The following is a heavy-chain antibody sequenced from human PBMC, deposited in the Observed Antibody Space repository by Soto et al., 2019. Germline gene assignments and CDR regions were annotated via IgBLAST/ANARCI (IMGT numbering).Heavy chain of an antibody. CDR2: ISYDGSNE. D-gene: IGHD1-26*01. CDR1: GFIFSSYG. Sequence: QVQLVESGGGMVQPGRSLRLSCATSGFIFSSYGMHWVRQVPGKGLEWVALISYDGSNEAYADSVKGRFIITRDKSKSTLYLQMDSLRAEDTAVYYCAKVIESGSYSTALDHWGQGTRVTVSS. V-gene: IGHV3-30*18. J-gene: IGHJ4*02. CDR3: AKVIESGSYSTALDH.